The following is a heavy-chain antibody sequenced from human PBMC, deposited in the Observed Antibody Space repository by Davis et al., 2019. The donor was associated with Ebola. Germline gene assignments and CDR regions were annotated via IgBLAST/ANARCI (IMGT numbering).Heavy chain of an antibody. J-gene: IGHJ2*01. CDR1: GGSSTIYS. D-gene: IGHD6-19*01. CDR3: AIGFGWLTRH. CDR2: VYNTGQT. Sequence: PSETLSLTCTVSGGSSTIYSWNWIRQPPGKGLEWIGHVYNTGQTNQNPSLKSRVTISVDTSKTQFSLRLTSVTAADTAVYYCAIGFGWLTRHWGRGTLVTVSS. V-gene: IGHV4-59*01.